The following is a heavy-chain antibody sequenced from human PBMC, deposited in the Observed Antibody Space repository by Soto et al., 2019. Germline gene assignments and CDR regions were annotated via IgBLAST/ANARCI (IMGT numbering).Heavy chain of an antibody. J-gene: IGHJ3*02. CDR1: GGSISSGGYY. CDR3: ARDQRITMIGEWDCDAFDI. V-gene: IGHV4-31*03. Sequence: SETLSLTCTVSGGSISSGGYYWSWIRQHPGKGLEWIGYIYYSGSTYYNPSLKSRVTISVDTSKNQFSLKLSSVTAADTAVYYCARDQRITMIGEWDCDAFDIWGQGTMVTVSS. CDR2: IYYSGST. D-gene: IGHD3-22*01.